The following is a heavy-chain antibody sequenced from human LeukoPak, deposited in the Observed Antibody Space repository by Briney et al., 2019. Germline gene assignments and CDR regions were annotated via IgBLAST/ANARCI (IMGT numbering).Heavy chain of an antibody. J-gene: IGHJ5*02. D-gene: IGHD6-19*01. CDR3: AQSPHSSGWYWFDP. Sequence: ASVKVSCKASGYTFTSYYMHWVRQAPGQGLEWMGIINPSGGSTSYAQKFQGRVTITADKSTSTAYMELSSLRSEDTAVYYCAQSPHSSGWYWFDPWGQGTLVTVSS. CDR1: GYTFTSYY. V-gene: IGHV1-46*03. CDR2: INPSGGST.